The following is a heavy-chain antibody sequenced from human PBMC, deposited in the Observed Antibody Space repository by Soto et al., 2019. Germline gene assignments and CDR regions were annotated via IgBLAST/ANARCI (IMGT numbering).Heavy chain of an antibody. CDR2: IYRSGST. D-gene: IGHD3-16*01. CDR1: GDSVRNQY. V-gene: IGHV4-4*09. Sequence: QVQMQESGPGLVKPSETLSLTCTVSGDSVRNQYWSWIRRPPGRGLEWIGYIYRSGSTKYNPSLKSRLTISVDTSKNQFSLKLSPVTAADTAVYYCARTLDYGHMDVWGKGTTVTVSS. J-gene: IGHJ6*03. CDR3: ARTLDYGHMDV.